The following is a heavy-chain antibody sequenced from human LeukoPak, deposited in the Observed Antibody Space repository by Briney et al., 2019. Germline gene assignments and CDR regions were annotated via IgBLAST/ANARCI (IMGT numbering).Heavy chain of an antibody. CDR1: GYTCTGYY. CDR3: AGAWLRLNPYFDY. V-gene: IGHV1-2*02. CDR2: INPNSGAT. J-gene: IGHJ4*02. Sequence: ASVKVSCKASGYTCTGYYMHWVRQATGQGLQWMGWINPNSGATNYAQKSQGRVTMTRDTSISTSYNEQSRLRSDETAVYYCAGAWLRLNPYFDYWGQGTLVTVSS. D-gene: IGHD5-12*01.